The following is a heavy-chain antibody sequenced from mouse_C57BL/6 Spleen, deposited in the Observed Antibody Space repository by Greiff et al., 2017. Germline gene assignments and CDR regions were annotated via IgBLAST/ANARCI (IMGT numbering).Heavy chain of an antibody. J-gene: IGHJ2*01. CDR3: TPSSYDYDGYFDY. CDR2: IDPEDGDT. Sequence: EVQLQQSGAELVRPGASVKLSCTASGFNIKDYYMHWVKQRPEQGLEWIGRIDPEDGDTAYAPKFQGKATMTADTSSTTAYLQLSSLTSEDTAVYYCTPSSYDYDGYFDYWGQGTTLTVSS. D-gene: IGHD2-4*01. V-gene: IGHV14-1*01. CDR1: GFNIKDYY.